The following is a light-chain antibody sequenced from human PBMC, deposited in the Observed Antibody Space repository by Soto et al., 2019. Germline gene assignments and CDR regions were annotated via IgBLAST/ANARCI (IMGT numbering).Light chain of an antibody. J-gene: IGKJ1*01. V-gene: IGKV1-5*01. CDR2: DAS. CDR3: QKYNSDWT. Sequence: IQMTQSPSTLSASVGDRHTKNFRASQSISSYLAWYQQRPGRARKLLISDASGLEGEVPSRFSGSGSGTDFTLTISSLQHDDFASYYCQKYNSDWTFGQGTKVDI. CDR1: QSISSY.